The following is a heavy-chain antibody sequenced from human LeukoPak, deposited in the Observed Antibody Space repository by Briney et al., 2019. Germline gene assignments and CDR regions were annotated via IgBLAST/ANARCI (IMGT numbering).Heavy chain of an antibody. Sequence: PGGSLRLSCAASGFTFSTYGMHWVRQAPGKGLEWVSAINDTGNTYHADSVKGRFTISRDSSKNTLFLQMNRLRPEDAAVYYCAKAPVTTCRGAFCYPFDYWGLGTLVTVSS. CDR2: INDTGNT. J-gene: IGHJ4*02. V-gene: IGHV3-23*01. D-gene: IGHD2-15*01. CDR1: GFTFSTYG. CDR3: AKAPVTTCRGAFCYPFDY.